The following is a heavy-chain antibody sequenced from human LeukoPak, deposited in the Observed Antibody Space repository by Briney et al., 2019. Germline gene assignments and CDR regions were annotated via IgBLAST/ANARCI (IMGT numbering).Heavy chain of an antibody. CDR1: GGTFSSYA. V-gene: IGHV1-69*04. Sequence: GASVKVSCKASGGTFSSYAISWVRQAPGQGLEWMGRIIPILGIANYAQKFQGRVTITADKSTSTAYMELSSLRSEDTAVYYCAREPSGIQLWLWVVYFVYWGQGTLVTVSS. J-gene: IGHJ4*02. CDR3: AREPSGIQLWLWVVYFVY. CDR2: IIPILGIA. D-gene: IGHD5-18*01.